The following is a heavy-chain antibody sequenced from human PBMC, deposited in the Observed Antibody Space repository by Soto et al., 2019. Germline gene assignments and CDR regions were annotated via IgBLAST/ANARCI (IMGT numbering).Heavy chain of an antibody. CDR1: GFTFRCDG. CDR3: AKGEYYYGSGSPYYGMDV. CDR2: ISYDGSNK. V-gene: IGHV3-30*18. D-gene: IGHD3-10*01. J-gene: IGHJ6*02. Sequence: GGSLSLSCAASGFTFRCDGMHWGRQGPGKGLEWVSVISYDGSNKYYADSVKGRFTISRDSSKNTLYLEMNSLRPEDTAVYYCAKGEYYYGSGSPYYGMDVWGQGTTVTVSS.